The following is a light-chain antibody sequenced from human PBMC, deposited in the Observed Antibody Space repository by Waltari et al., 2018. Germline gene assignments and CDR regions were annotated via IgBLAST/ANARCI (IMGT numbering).Light chain of an antibody. CDR1: SRDVGGYNN. CDR2: EVS. V-gene: IGLV2-14*01. J-gene: IGLJ3*02. Sequence: QSALTQPASVSGSPGQSITISCTGTSRDVGGYNNVSWNQQPPGKAPKLRVSEVSNRPSGVSNRFSGSQSGNTASLTISGLQAEDEADYYCSSYTSISGWGFGGGTKLTVL. CDR3: SSYTSISGWG.